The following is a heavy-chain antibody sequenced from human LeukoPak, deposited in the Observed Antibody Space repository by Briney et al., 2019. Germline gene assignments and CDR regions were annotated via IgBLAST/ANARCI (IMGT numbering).Heavy chain of an antibody. CDR3: AREASLNYMDV. CDR2: IKQDEGEK. J-gene: IGHJ6*03. V-gene: IGHV3-7*01. Sequence: GGSLRLSCAASGLSFSSYWMSWVRQAPGKGLEWVANIKQDEGEKYYVDSVRGRFTISRDNAKNSLYLQMNSLRAEDTAVYYCAREASLNYMDVWGKGTTVTVSS. CDR1: GLSFSSYW.